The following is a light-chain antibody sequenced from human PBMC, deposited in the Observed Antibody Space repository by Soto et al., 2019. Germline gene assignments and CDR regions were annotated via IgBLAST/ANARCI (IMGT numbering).Light chain of an antibody. Sequence: IVMTQSPLSLPVTPGEPASISCRSSQSLLNSNGYNYLDWYLQKPGQSPQLLIYLGSYRSSGVPSRFSGSGSGTEFTLTISSLQPDDFATYYCQHYNSYSEAFGQGTKVDIK. V-gene: IGKV2-28*01. J-gene: IGKJ1*01. CDR2: LGS. CDR3: QHYNSYSEA. CDR1: QSLLNSNGYNY.